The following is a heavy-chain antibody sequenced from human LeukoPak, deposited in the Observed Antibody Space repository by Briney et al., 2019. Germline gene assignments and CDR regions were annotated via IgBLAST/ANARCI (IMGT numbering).Heavy chain of an antibody. CDR2: ISSNGDNT. V-gene: IGHV3-64D*06. Sequence: GFLRLFCLVPWITLRNQGMHLVRPASGKGLEYVSAISSNGDNTYYADSVKGRFTISRDNSKNTLYLQMSSLRADDTAVYYCVRGTGYWGQGTLVTVSS. J-gene: IGHJ4*02. CDR1: WITLRNQG. CDR3: VRGTGY.